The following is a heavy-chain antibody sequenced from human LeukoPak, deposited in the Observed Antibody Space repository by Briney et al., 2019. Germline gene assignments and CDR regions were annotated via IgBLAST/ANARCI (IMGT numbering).Heavy chain of an antibody. CDR3: ARAMMVVTNLWGVFDY. D-gene: IGHD3-22*01. J-gene: IGHJ4*02. Sequence: GGSLRLSCAASGFTFSSYAMSWVRQAPGKGLEWVSGISAGGGSTNHADSMKGRFTISRDNSKNTLYLQMNSLRAEDTAIYYCARAMMVVTNLWGVFDYWGQGTLVTVS. CDR2: ISAGGGST. CDR1: GFTFSSYA. V-gene: IGHV3-23*01.